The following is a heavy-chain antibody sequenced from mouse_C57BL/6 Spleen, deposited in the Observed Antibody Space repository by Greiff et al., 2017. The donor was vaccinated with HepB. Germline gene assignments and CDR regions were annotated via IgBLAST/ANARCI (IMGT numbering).Heavy chain of an antibody. J-gene: IGHJ3*01. CDR2: IDPSDSYT. Sequence: QVQLQQPGAELVMPGASVKLSCKASGYTFTSYWMHWVKQRPGQGLEWIGEIDPSDSYTNYNQKFKGKSTLTVDKSSSTAYMQLSSLTSEASAVYYCARAGNYDGAWFAYWGQGTLVTVSA. D-gene: IGHD2-4*01. CDR3: ARAGNYDGAWFAY. CDR1: GYTFTSYW. V-gene: IGHV1-69*01.